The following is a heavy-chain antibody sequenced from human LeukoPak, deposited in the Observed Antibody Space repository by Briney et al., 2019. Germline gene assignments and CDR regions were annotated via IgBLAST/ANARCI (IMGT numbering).Heavy chain of an antibody. V-gene: IGHV3-30-3*01. J-gene: IGHJ4*02. CDR3: ARAEMVYDY. Sequence: QPGGSLRLSCAASGFTFSSYAMHWVRQAPGKGLEWVAVISYDGSSKYYADSVKGRFTISRDNSKNTLYLQMNSLRAEDTAVYYCARAEMVYDYWGQGTLVTVSS. D-gene: IGHD2-8*01. CDR1: GFTFSSYA. CDR2: ISYDGSSK.